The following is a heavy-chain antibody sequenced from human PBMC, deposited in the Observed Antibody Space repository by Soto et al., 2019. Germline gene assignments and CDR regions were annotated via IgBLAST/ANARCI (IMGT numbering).Heavy chain of an antibody. Sequence: SAETLSLTCTVSGGSVTSGNYYWIWIRQPPGKGLEWIGHIYYSGSTNYNPSLKSRVTISVDASKNQFSLKLSSVTAADTAIYYCARGPVVTPFVDYWGQGTLVTVSS. CDR2: IYYSGST. D-gene: IGHD2-21*02. J-gene: IGHJ4*02. CDR1: GGSVTSGNYY. V-gene: IGHV4-61*01. CDR3: ARGPVVTPFVDY.